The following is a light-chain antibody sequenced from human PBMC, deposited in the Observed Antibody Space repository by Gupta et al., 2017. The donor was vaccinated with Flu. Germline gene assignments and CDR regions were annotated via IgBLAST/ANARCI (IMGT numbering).Light chain of an antibody. Sequence: TEMTQSPSSVSASVGDRVTITCRASQGISRWLAWYQQRPGQAPKLRIYAASSLRSGVPSSFSGSGSGTDFNFPISSLQPEDFATYYCQHANSFPRTFGGGTKVDI. J-gene: IGKJ4*01. V-gene: IGKV1-12*01. CDR2: AAS. CDR3: QHANSFPRT. CDR1: QGISRW.